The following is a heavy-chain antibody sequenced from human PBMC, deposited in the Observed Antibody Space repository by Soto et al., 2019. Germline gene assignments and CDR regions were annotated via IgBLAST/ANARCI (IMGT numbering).Heavy chain of an antibody. V-gene: IGHV4-39*01. CDR1: GGSISSSSYF. D-gene: IGHD6-19*01. J-gene: IGHJ4*02. Sequence: QLQLQESGPGVVQPSETLSLTCTVSGGSISSSSYFWVWFRQSSGKGLEWIGSISYTGATYYSPSLKSRVTISVDTSKNQFSLRLNSVTAADTAVYFCARTLIAVAGNPDYFDYWGQGTLVTVSS. CDR3: ARTLIAVAGNPDYFDY. CDR2: ISYTGAT.